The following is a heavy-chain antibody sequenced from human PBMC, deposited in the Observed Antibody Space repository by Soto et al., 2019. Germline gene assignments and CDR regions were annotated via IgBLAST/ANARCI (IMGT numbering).Heavy chain of an antibody. V-gene: IGHV3-7*03. CDR2: INQDGSEK. J-gene: IGHJ4*02. CDR1: GLSFSSYW. Sequence: EVQLVESGGGLVQPGGSLRLSCAASGLSFSSYWMNWVRQAPGKGLEWVANINQDGSEKYYVDSVKGRFTISRDNAKNSMNLQMNSLRAGDTAVYYCARVGNGERRDNCGLAYWGQGTLVIVSS. CDR3: ARVGNGERRDNCGLAY. D-gene: IGHD1-1*01.